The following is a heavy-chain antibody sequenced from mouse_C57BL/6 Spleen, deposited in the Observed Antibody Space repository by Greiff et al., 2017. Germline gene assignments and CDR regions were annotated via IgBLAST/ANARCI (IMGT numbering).Heavy chain of an antibody. J-gene: IGHJ2*01. CDR3: ARGAYYYGSWLDY. CDR1: GYTFTSYW. CDR2: IKPSNGGT. D-gene: IGHD1-1*01. V-gene: IGHV1-53*01. Sequence: QVQLQQPGTELVKPGASVKLSCKASGYTFTSYWMHWVKQRPGQGLEWIGNIKPSNGGTNYNEKFKSKATLTVDKASSTAYMQLSSLTSEDSAVYYCARGAYYYGSWLDYWGQGTTRTVSS.